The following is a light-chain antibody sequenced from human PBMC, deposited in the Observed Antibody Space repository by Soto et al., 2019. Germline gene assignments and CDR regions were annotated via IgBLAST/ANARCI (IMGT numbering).Light chain of an antibody. CDR1: SSDVGGFSY. Sequence: QSALTQPASVSGSPGHSITISCTGTSSDVGGFSYVSWFQQHPGKAPKLMIYEVSNRPSGVSDRFSGSRSGNTASLTISGLQAEDESDYYCSSYTSSSTWVFGGGTKLTVL. CDR3: SSYTSSSTWV. CDR2: EVS. V-gene: IGLV2-14*01. J-gene: IGLJ3*02.